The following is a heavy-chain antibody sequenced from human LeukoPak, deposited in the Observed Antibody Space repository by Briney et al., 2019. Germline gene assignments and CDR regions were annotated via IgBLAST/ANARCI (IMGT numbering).Heavy chain of an antibody. D-gene: IGHD1-26*01. V-gene: IGHV3-48*03. CDR3: AKRGRGKVGADDY. CDR2: ISSSGSTI. CDR1: VFTFSSYE. Sequence: GSLRLSCAASVFTFSSYEMNWVRQAPGKGLEWVSYISSSGSTIYYADSVKGRFTISRDNAKNSLYLQMNSLRAEDTAVYYCAKRGRGKVGADDYWGQGTLVTVSS. J-gene: IGHJ4*02.